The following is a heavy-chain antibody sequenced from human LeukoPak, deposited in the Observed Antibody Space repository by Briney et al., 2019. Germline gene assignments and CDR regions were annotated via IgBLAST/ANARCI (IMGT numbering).Heavy chain of an antibody. D-gene: IGHD6-13*01. CDR1: GGTFSSYA. CDR2: IIPILGIA. Sequence: ASVKVSCKASGGTFSSYAISWVRQAPGQGLEWMGRIIPILGIANHAQKFQGRVTITADKSTSTAYMELSSLRSEDTAVYYCAGPPPAAGTVYYYGMDVWGQGTTVTVSS. CDR3: AGPPPAAGTVYYYGMDV. J-gene: IGHJ6*02. V-gene: IGHV1-69*04.